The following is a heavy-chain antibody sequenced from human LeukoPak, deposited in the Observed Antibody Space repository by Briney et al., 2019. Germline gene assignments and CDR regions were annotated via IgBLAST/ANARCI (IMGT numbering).Heavy chain of an antibody. CDR1: GFTFSSYG. Sequence: GGSLRLSCAASGFTFSSYGMHWVRQAPGKGLEWVAVISYDGSNKYYADSVKGRFTISRDNSKNTLYLQMNSLRAEDTAVYHWAKGGKWELLVAHSFDYWARGPLVTVSS. CDR2: ISYDGSNK. D-gene: IGHD1-26*01. CDR3: AKGGKWELLVAHSFDY. V-gene: IGHV3-30*18. J-gene: IGHJ4*02.